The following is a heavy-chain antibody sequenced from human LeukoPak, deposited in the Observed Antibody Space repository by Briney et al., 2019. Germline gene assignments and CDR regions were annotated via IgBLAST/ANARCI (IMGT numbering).Heavy chain of an antibody. V-gene: IGHV4-30-2*01. CDR3: AREVTMIVAFDI. CDR1: GGSISSGGYS. CDR2: IYHSGST. Sequence: SQTLSLTCAVSGGSISSGGYSWSWIRQPPGKGLEWIGYIYHSGSTYYNPSLKSRATISVDRSKNQFSLKLSSVTAADTAVYYCAREVTMIVAFDIWGQGTMVTVSS. D-gene: IGHD3-22*01. J-gene: IGHJ3*02.